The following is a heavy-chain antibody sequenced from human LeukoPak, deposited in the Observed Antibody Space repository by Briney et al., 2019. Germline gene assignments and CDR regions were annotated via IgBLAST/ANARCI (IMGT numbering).Heavy chain of an antibody. CDR2: IHPSGNH. J-gene: IGHJ3*02. D-gene: IGHD4-11*01. V-gene: IGHV4-34*01. CDR1: VVSLSGYY. Sequence: PSETLSLTCAVYVVSLSGYYWSWDRPPPGKGLEWIGEIHPSGNHNYNPSPKSRATISVDTSKNQYSLKLSSVTAADTAVYYCARDPPYRNYVFDSAFDIWGQGTIVTVSS. CDR3: ARDPPYRNYVFDSAFDI.